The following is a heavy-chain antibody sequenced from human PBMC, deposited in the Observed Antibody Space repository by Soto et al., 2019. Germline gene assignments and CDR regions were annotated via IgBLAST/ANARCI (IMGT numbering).Heavy chain of an antibody. CDR3: ASRIGGDYYYHYVMDV. CDR1: GGSISSGDYY. CDR2: IYYSGST. Sequence: SETLSLTCTVSGGSISSGDYYWSWIRQPPGKGLEWIGYIYYSGSTYYNPSLKSRVTISVDTSKNQFSLKLSSVTAADTAVYYCASRIGGDYYYHYVMDVWGQGTTVTVSS. J-gene: IGHJ6*02. D-gene: IGHD1-26*01. V-gene: IGHV4-30-4*01.